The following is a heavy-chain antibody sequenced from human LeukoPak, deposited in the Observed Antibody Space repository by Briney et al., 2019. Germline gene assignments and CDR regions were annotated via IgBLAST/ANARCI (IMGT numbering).Heavy chain of an antibody. CDR2: ITDSSDKT. D-gene: IGHD6-19*01. Sequence: GGSLRLCSAASGFNISKYDMSWARHPPRKGLEWVSTITDSSDKTYYKDSLKGRFVTSSDTSKDPLYLQMNHLTADATALYYCAKGGWRDDLGQGAGVSVSS. J-gene: IGHJ4*02. CDR3: AKGGWRDD. CDR1: GFNISKYD. V-gene: IGHV3-23*01.